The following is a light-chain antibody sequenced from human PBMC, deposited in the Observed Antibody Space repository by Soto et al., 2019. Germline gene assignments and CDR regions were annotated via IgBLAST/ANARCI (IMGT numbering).Light chain of an antibody. Sequence: EIVLTQSPGTLSLSPGERATLSCRASQSVSSSYLAWYQQKPGQAPRLLIYGASSRATGIPDRFSGSRSGTDFTLTISRLEPEDCAVYYCQQYGSSYTFGQGTKLEIK. CDR2: GAS. J-gene: IGKJ2*01. V-gene: IGKV3-20*01. CDR3: QQYGSSYT. CDR1: QSVSSSY.